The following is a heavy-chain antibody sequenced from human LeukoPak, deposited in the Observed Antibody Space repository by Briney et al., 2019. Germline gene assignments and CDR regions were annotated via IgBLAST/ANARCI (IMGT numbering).Heavy chain of an antibody. V-gene: IGHV4-39*01. CDR1: GACIRNTSFY. D-gene: IGHD4-17*01. CDR2: VYSSGTT. J-gene: IGHJ4*02. CDR3: ASFSTVTTHYFDY. Sequence: SETLSLTCAVSGACIRNTSFYWGWIRQPPGKGLQWIASVYSSGTTYYNPSIKSRITLFVDTSKNQVSLKLRSVTAADTAVYYCASFSTVTTHYFDYWGQGTLVTVSS.